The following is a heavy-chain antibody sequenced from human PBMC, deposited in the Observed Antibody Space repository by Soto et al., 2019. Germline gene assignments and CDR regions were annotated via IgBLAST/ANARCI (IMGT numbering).Heavy chain of an antibody. Sequence: QVQLVQSGAEVKKPGSSVKVSCKASGGTFSSYAISWVRQAPGQGLEWMGGIIPIFGTANYAQKFQGRVTITADKSTSTAYVELSSLSSEDSAVYYCATRARYEYVLHYYYGMDVWGQGTTVTVSS. CDR2: IIPIFGTA. CDR1: GGTFSSYA. J-gene: IGHJ6*02. CDR3: ATRARYEYVLHYYYGMDV. V-gene: IGHV1-69*06. D-gene: IGHD3-16*01.